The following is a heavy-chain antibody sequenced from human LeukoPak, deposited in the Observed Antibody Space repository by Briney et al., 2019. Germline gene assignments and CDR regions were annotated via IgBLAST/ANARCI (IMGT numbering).Heavy chain of an antibody. J-gene: IGHJ4*02. V-gene: IGHV1-46*01. CDR1: GDSLTKYY. CDR3: ARGVAEYDSSGYYMDYFDY. CDR2: INPSDGST. Sequence: ASVKVSCKASGDSLTKYYIHWVRQAPGQGLEWMGIINPSDGSTTYTQKFQGRVTMTTDTSTSTVNMELSSLRSEDTAVYYCARGVAEYDSSGYYMDYFDYWGQGTLVTVSS. D-gene: IGHD3-22*01.